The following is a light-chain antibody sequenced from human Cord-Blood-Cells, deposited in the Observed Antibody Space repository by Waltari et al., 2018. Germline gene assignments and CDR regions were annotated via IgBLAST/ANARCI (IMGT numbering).Light chain of an antibody. Sequence: DILMTQSPDSLAVSLGERAPITCTSTQSVLYSSNNKNYLAWYQQKPGQPPKLLIYWASTRESGVPDRFSGSGSGTDFTLTISSLQAEDVAVYYCQQYYSTPYTFGQGTKLEIK. CDR1: QSVLYSSNNKNY. V-gene: IGKV4-1*01. CDR2: WAS. J-gene: IGKJ2*01. CDR3: QQYYSTPYT.